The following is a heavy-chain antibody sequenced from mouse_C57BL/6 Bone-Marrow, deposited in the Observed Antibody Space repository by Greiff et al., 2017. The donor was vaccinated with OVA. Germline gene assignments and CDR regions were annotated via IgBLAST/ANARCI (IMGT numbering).Heavy chain of an antibody. CDR2: IYPGDGDT. CDR3: AREDYSNQYYFDY. CDR1: GYAFSSYW. V-gene: IGHV1-80*01. D-gene: IGHD2-5*01. J-gene: IGHJ2*01. Sequence: VKLQQSGAELVKPGASVKISCKASGYAFSSYWMNWVKQRPGKGLEWIGQIYPGDGDTNYNGKFKGKATLTADKSSSTAYMQLSSLTSEDSAVYFCAREDYSNQYYFDYWGQGTTLTVSS.